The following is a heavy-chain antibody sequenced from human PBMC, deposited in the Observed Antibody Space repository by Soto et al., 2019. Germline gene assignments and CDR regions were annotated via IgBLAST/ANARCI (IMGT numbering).Heavy chain of an antibody. D-gene: IGHD3-3*01. CDR1: GFTFTSSA. J-gene: IGHJ4*02. CDR2: IVVGSGNT. V-gene: IGHV1-58*01. CDR3: AAGKYYDFWSGYPIAKYYLDY. Sequence: SVKVSCKASGFTFTSSAVQWVRQARGQRLEWIGWIVVGSGNTNYAQKFQERVTITRDMSTSTAYMELSSLRSEDTAVYYCAAGKYYDFWSGYPIAKYYLDYWGQGTLVTVSS.